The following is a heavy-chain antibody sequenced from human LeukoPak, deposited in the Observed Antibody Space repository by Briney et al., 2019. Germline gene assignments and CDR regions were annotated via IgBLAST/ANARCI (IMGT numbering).Heavy chain of an antibody. J-gene: IGHJ5*01. CDR1: GFTFSSYG. V-gene: IGHV3-30*18. CDR3: AKELYSTTWFDY. Sequence: GGSLRLPCAASGFTFSSYGMHWVRQAPGKGLEWVAVISYDGTNKFYADSVKGRFTISRDNSKNTLFLQMNSLRAGDTAVYYCAKELYSTTWFDYWGQGTLVTVSS. D-gene: IGHD6-13*01. CDR2: ISYDGTNK.